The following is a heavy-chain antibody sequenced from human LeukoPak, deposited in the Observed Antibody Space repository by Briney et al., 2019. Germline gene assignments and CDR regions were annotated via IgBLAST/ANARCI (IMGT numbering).Heavy chain of an antibody. Sequence: ASVKVSCKASGGTFSSYAISWVRQAPGQGLEWMGGIIPIFGTANYAQKFQGRVTITADESTGTAYMELSSLRSEDTAVYYCAREGSSGYDWGLIDYWGQGTLVTVSS. V-gene: IGHV1-69*13. CDR1: GGTFSSYA. D-gene: IGHD5-12*01. J-gene: IGHJ4*02. CDR2: IIPIFGTA. CDR3: AREGSSGYDWGLIDY.